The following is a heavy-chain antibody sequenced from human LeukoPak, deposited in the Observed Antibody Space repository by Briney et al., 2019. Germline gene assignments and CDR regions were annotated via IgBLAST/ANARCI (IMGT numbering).Heavy chain of an antibody. D-gene: IGHD7-27*01. CDR2: ISGDGGST. CDR3: AKANWGSSYYFDN. V-gene: IGHV3-43*02. J-gene: IGHJ4*02. CDR1: GFSFDDYA. Sequence: QPGGSLRLSCAASGFSFDDYAMHWVRLAPGKGLEWVSLISGDGGSTYYADSVEGRFTISRDNSKNSLSLQMDSLRTEDTALYYCAKANWGSSYYFDNWGQGTLVTVSS.